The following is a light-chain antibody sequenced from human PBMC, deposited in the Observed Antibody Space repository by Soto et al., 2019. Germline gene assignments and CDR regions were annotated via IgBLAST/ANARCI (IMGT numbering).Light chain of an antibody. Sequence: DIQMTQSPSTLSASVGDRVTITCRASQSINNWLAWYQQKPGKAPKLLIYKASNLQSGVPSRFSGSGSGTEFTLTIRSLQPDYFATYYCQQYNTFPYTSGQGTELEIK. CDR1: QSINNW. CDR2: KAS. J-gene: IGKJ2*01. V-gene: IGKV1-5*03. CDR3: QQYNTFPYT.